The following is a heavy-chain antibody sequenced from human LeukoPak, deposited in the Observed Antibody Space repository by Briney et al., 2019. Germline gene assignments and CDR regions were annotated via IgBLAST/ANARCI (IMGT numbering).Heavy chain of an antibody. Sequence: NSSETLSLTCTVSGGSISSGGYYWSWIRQHPGKGLEWIGYIYYSGSTYYNPSLKSRVTISVDTSKNQFSLKLSSVTAADTAVYYCATDFYDTTWGQGTLVTVSS. D-gene: IGHD3-22*01. CDR2: IYYSGST. J-gene: IGHJ5*02. CDR3: ATDFYDTT. V-gene: IGHV4-31*03. CDR1: GGSISSGGYY.